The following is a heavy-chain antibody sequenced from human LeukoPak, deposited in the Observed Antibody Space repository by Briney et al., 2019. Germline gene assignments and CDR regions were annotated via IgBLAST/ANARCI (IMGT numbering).Heavy chain of an antibody. Sequence: ASVKVSCKASGYTFTGYYMHWVRQAPGQGLEWMGQINPNSGGTNYAQKFQGRVTMTRDTSISTAYMELSRLRSDDTAVYYCAIIAVAGTANFDYWGQGTLVTVSS. V-gene: IGHV1-2*06. J-gene: IGHJ4*02. D-gene: IGHD6-19*01. CDR1: GYTFTGYY. CDR3: AIIAVAGTANFDY. CDR2: INPNSGGT.